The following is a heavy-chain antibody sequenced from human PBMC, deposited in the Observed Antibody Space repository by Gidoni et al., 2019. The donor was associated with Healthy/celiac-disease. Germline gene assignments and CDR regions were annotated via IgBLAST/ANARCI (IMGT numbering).Heavy chain of an antibody. CDR2: ISWNSGSI. Sequence: EVQLVESGGGLVQPGRSLRLSCAASGFTFDDYAMHWVRQAPGKGLEWVSGISWNSGSIGYADSVKGRFTISRDNAKNSLYLQMNSLRAEDTALYYCAKDGTAMATGPVDYWGQGTLVTVSS. J-gene: IGHJ4*02. CDR1: GFTFDDYA. CDR3: AKDGTAMATGPVDY. V-gene: IGHV3-9*01. D-gene: IGHD5-18*01.